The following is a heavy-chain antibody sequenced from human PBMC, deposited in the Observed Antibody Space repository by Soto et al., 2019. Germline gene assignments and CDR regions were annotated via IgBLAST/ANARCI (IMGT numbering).Heavy chain of an antibody. CDR2: IKSKTDGGTT. CDR3: TTAHLKYGYCSSTSCK. Sequence: EVQLVESGGGLVKPGGSLRLSCAASGFTFSNAWMSWVRQAPGKGLEWVGRIKSKTDGGTTDYAAPVKGRFTISRDDSKNTLYLQMNSLKTEDTAVYYCTTAHLKYGYCSSTSCKWGQGTLVTVSS. V-gene: IGHV3-15*01. D-gene: IGHD2-2*01. J-gene: IGHJ4*02. CDR1: GFTFSNAW.